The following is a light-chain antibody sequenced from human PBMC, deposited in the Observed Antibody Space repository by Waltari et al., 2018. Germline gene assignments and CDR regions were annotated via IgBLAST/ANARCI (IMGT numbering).Light chain of an antibody. CDR2: DVS. J-gene: IGLJ3*02. CDR3: CSYAYTYWV. Sequence: QSALTQPRSVSGSPGQSVTISCTGTSSDVGGYNYVSWYQQHPGKAPKLVIYDVSKRPSGVPDRFSGSKSGNTASLTISGLQAEDEADYYCCSYAYTYWVFGGGTKLTVL. V-gene: IGLV2-11*01. CDR1: SSDVGGYNY.